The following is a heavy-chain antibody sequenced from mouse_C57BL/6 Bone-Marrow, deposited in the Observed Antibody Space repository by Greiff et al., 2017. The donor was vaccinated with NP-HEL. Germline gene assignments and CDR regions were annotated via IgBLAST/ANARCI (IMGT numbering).Heavy chain of an antibody. CDR3: ARGRSFFAY. D-gene: IGHD6-1*01. CDR2: IDPSDSYT. CDR1: GYTFTSYW. Sequence: QVQLQQPGAELVMPGASVKLSCKASGYTFTSYWMHWVKQRPGQGLEWIGEIDPSDSYTNYNQKFKGKSTLTVDKSSSTAYTQLSSLTSEDSAVYYCARGRSFFAYWGQGTLVTVSA. J-gene: IGHJ3*01. V-gene: IGHV1-69*01.